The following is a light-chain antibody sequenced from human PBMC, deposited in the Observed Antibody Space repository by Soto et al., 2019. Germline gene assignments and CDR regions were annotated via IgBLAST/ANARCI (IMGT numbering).Light chain of an antibody. V-gene: IGLV1-44*01. Sequence: QSVLTQPPSASGTPGQRVTISCSGSSSNIGSNTVNWYQQLPGTAPKLLIYSNNQRPSGVPDRFSGSKSGTSASLAISGLQSEDGADYYCAAWDDSLKHVVFGGGTKVTVL. CDR2: SNN. J-gene: IGLJ2*01. CDR3: AAWDDSLKHVV. CDR1: SSNIGSNT.